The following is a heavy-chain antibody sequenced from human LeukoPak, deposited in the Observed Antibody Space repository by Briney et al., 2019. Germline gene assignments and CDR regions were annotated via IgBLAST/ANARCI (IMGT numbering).Heavy chain of an antibody. Sequence: GGSLRLSCAASRFTFSEFAMSWVRQAPGKGLEWVSYISSSSTTIYYADSVKGRFTISRDNSKNTLYLQMNSLRAEDTAVYYCARDLGGYSFDYWGQGTLVTVSS. J-gene: IGHJ4*02. CDR2: ISSSSTTI. V-gene: IGHV3-48*01. CDR3: ARDLGGYSFDY. D-gene: IGHD5-18*01. CDR1: RFTFSEFA.